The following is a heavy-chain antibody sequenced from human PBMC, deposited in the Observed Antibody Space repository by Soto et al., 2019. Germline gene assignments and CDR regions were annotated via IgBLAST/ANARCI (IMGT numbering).Heavy chain of an antibody. V-gene: IGHV3-21*01. CDR1: GFTFSSYS. CDR3: AREGGSYRTIDY. D-gene: IGHD1-26*01. J-gene: IGHJ4*02. CDR2: ISSSSSYI. Sequence: PGGSLRLSCAASGFTFSSYSMNWVRQAPGKGLEWVSSISSSSSYIHYADSVKGRFTISRDNAKNSLYLQMNSLRAEDTAVYYCAREGGSYRTIDYWGQGTLVTVSS.